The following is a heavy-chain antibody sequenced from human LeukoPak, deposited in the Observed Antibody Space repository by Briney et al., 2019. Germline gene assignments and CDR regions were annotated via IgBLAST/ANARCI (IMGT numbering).Heavy chain of an antibody. Sequence: SETLSPTCTVSGGSISSSSYYWGWIRQPPGKGLEWIGSIYYSGSTYYNPSLKSRVTISVDTSKNQFSPKLSSVTAADTAVYYCARRLYSYGPTPFDYWGQGTLVTVSS. V-gene: IGHV4-39*01. CDR3: ARRLYSYGPTPFDY. CDR1: GGSISSSSYY. CDR2: IYYSGST. J-gene: IGHJ4*02. D-gene: IGHD5-18*01.